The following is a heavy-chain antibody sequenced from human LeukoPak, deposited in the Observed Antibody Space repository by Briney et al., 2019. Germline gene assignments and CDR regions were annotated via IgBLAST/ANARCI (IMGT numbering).Heavy chain of an antibody. V-gene: IGHV3-23*01. J-gene: IGHJ4*02. CDR3: AKDDDDFWSGYPAGYFDY. D-gene: IGHD3-3*01. CDR2: ISDSGGST. Sequence: GGSLRLSCAASGFIFNSYAMSWVRQAPGKGLEWVSGISDSGGSTYYADSVKGRFTISRDNSKNTLYLQMNSLRAEDTAVYYCAKDDDDFWSGYPAGYFDYWGQGTLVTVSS. CDR1: GFIFNSYA.